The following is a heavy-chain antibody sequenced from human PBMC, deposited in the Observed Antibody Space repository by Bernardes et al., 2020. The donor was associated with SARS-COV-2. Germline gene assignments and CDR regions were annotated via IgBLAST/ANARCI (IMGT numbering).Heavy chain of an antibody. CDR2: IKQDGSVK. D-gene: IGHD6-13*01. CDR3: ARNIATAGSY. Sequence: GGSLRLSCRGSGFTFSNHWMTWVRQAPGKGLEWVANIKQDGSVKFYVDSVKGRFTISRDNAKNSLFLQMNSLRAEDTAVYYCARNIATAGSYWGQGTLVTVSS. J-gene: IGHJ4*02. CDR1: GFTFSNHW. V-gene: IGHV3-7*01.